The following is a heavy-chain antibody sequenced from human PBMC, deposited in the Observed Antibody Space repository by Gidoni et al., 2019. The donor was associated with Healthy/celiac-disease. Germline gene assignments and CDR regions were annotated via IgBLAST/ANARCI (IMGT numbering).Heavy chain of an antibody. V-gene: IGHV3-15*01. CDR3: TTAEGSITMIVVV. CDR1: GFTFSNAW. Sequence: EVQLVESGGGLVKPGGSLRLSCAASGFTFSNAWMSWVRQAPGKGLEWVGRIKSKTDGGTTDYAAPVKGRFTISRDDSKNTLYLQMNSLKTEDTAVYYCTTAEGSITMIVVVWGQGTLVTVSS. J-gene: IGHJ4*02. D-gene: IGHD3-22*01. CDR2: IKSKTDGGTT.